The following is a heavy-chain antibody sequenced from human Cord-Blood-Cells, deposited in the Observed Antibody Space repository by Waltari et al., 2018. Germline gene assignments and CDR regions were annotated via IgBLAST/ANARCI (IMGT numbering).Heavy chain of an antibody. CDR3: ARGGVGYCSSTSCHRYWYFDL. D-gene: IGHD2-2*01. CDR2: INAGNGNT. V-gene: IGHV1-3*01. Sequence: QVQLVQSGAEVKKPGASVTVSCKASGYTFTSYAMHWVRQAPGQRLEWMGWINAGNGNTKYSQKFQGRVTITRDTSASTAYMELSSLRSEDTAVYYCARGGVGYCSSTSCHRYWYFDLWGRGTLVTVSS. CDR1: GYTFTSYA. J-gene: IGHJ2*01.